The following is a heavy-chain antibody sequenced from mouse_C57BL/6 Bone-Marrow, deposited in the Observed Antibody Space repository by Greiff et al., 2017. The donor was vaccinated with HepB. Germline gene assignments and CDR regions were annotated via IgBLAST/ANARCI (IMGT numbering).Heavy chain of an antibody. D-gene: IGHD2-1*01. CDR2: IDPSDSET. Sequence: QVQLKQPGAELVRPGSSVKLSCKASGYTFTSYWMHWVKQRPIQGLEWIGNIDPSDSETHYNQKFKDKATLTVDKSSSTAYMQLSSLTSEDAAVDYCARDGDRWYHCFDYGGQGTALTVSS. V-gene: IGHV1-52*01. J-gene: IGHJ2*01. CDR3: ARDGDRWYHCFDY. CDR1: GYTFTSYW.